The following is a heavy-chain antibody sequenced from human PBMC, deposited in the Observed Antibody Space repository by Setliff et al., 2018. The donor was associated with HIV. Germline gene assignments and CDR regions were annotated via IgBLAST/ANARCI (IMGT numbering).Heavy chain of an antibody. V-gene: IGHV4-38-2*02. J-gene: IGHJ4*02. CDR2: IHDSGRT. CDR1: GYSLTSGYY. Sequence: SETLSLTCGVSGYSLTSGYYWGWIRQPPGKGLEWIGGIHDSGRTYYNPSLRSRVIISVDTSKNEFSLKVSSVTAADTAVYFCAREPDYWSQGTLVTVSS. CDR3: AREPDY.